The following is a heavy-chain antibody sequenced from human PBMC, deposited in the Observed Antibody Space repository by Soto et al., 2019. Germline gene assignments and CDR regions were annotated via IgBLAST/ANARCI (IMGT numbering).Heavy chain of an antibody. V-gene: IGHV4-34*01. CDR1: GGSFSVYY. D-gene: IGHD5-12*01. CDR3: HEDGYNSHFDY. J-gene: IGHJ4*02. Sequence: PSETLSLTCAVYGGSFSVYYWSWIRQPPGKGLEWIGEINHSGSTNYNPSLKSRVTISVDTSKNQFSLKLSSVTAADTAVYYCHEDGYNSHFDYWGQGTLVTVSS. CDR2: INHSGST.